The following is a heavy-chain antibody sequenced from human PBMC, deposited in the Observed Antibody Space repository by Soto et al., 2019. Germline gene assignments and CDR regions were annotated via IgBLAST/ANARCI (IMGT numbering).Heavy chain of an antibody. CDR1: GGSISSYY. CDR2: IYYSGST. J-gene: IGHJ6*02. V-gene: IGHV4-59*01. Sequence: SETLSLTCTVSGGSISSYYWSWIRQPPGKGLEWIGYIYYSGSTNYNPSLKSRVTISVDTSKNQFSLKLSSLTAADTAVYYCARDGWGGEEKYSSGWYYYGMDVWGQGTTVTVSS. CDR3: ARDGWGGEEKYSSGWYYYGMDV. D-gene: IGHD6-19*01.